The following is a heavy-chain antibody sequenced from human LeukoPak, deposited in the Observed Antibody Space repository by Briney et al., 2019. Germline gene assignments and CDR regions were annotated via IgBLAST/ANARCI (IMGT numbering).Heavy chain of an antibody. CDR3: ARVQEGYGDDGLFGSYYYYMDV. D-gene: IGHD4-17*01. V-gene: IGHV3-23*01. CDR1: GITLSNYG. J-gene: IGHJ6*03. Sequence: PGGSLRLSCAVSGITLSNYGMSWVRQAPGKGLEWVAGISDSGGRTNYADSVKGRFTISRDNPKNTLYLQMNSLRAEDTAVYYCARVQEGYGDDGLFGSYYYYMDVWGKGTTVTVSS. CDR2: ISDSGGRT.